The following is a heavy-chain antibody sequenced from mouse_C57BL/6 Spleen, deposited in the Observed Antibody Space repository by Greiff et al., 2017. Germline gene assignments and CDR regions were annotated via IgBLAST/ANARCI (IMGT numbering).Heavy chain of an antibody. CDR2: IWRGGST. V-gene: IGHV2-5*01. CDR1: GFSLTSYG. D-gene: IGHD2-4*01. J-gene: IGHJ3*01. CDR3: AKREGDYDGAWFAY. Sequence: QVQLKESGPGLVQPSQSLSITCTVSGFSLTSYGVHWVRQSPGKGLEWLGVIWRGGSTDYNAAFMSRLSITKDNSKSQVFFKMNSLQADDTAIYSCAKREGDYDGAWFAYWGQGTLVTVSA.